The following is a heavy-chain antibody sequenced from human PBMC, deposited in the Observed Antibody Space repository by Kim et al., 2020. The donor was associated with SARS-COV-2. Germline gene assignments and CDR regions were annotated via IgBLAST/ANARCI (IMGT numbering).Heavy chain of an antibody. CDR1: GFTLGTYD. D-gene: IGHD1-1*01. J-gene: IGHJ3*01. V-gene: IGHV3-13*01. CDR3: VRGPFFTVNNCPVDDAFD. CDR2: IGTAADT. Sequence: GGSLRLSSAASGFTLGTYDMHWVRQSRGKGLEWVSTIGTAADTFYSDSVTGRFSISRENAKNSLYLQMNRLTVGVTAVYFCVRGPFFTVNNCPVDDAFD.